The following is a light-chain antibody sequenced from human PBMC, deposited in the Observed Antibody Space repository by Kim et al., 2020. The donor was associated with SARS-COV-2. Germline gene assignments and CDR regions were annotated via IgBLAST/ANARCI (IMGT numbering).Light chain of an antibody. CDR3: QQRSDWPLT. V-gene: IGKV3-11*01. J-gene: IGKJ4*01. CDR1: QSVSNF. Sequence: WSPGERATLPCRASQSVSNFLLWYQQKPGQAPRLLIYDASNRATGIPARFSGSGSGTDFTLAISSLEPEDSAVYYCQQRSDWPLTFGGGTKVDIK. CDR2: DAS.